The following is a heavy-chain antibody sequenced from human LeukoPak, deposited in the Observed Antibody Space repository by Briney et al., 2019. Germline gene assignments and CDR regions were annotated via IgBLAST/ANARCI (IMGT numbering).Heavy chain of an antibody. CDR1: GGSISSYY. D-gene: IGHD3-22*01. CDR3: ARPYYYDSRIDP. V-gene: IGHV4-30-4*01. CDR2: MYYSGST. Sequence: SETLSLTCTVSGGSISSYYWSWIRQPPGKGLEWIGYMYYSGSTYYNPSLKSRVTISADTSKNQFSLKLSSVTAADTAVYYCARPYYYDSRIDPWGQGTLVTVSS. J-gene: IGHJ5*02.